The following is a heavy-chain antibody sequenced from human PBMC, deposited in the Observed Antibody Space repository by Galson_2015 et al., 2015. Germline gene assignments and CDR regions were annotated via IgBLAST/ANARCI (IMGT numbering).Heavy chain of an antibody. CDR2: INSDGSST. CDR3: ARGTPNYYYYYGMDV. J-gene: IGHJ6*02. Sequence: SLRLSCAASGFTFSSYWMHWVRQAPGKGLVWVSRINSDGSSTSYADSVKGRFTISRDNAKNTLYLQMNSLRAEDTAVYYWARGTPNYYYYYGMDVWGQGTTVTVSS. D-gene: IGHD2-2*01. CDR1: GFTFSSYW. V-gene: IGHV3-74*01.